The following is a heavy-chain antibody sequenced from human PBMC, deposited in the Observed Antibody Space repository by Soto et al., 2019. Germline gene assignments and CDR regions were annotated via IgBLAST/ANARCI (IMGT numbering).Heavy chain of an antibody. D-gene: IGHD6-6*01. CDR2: ISAYNGNT. CDR1: GYTCTSYG. Sequence: GASVKVSCKASGYTCTSYGISWVRQAPGQGLEWMGWISAYNGNTNYAQKLQGRVTMTTDTSTSTAYMELRSLRSDDTAVYYCARDRGSSPTYGMDVWGQGTTVTVSS. CDR3: ARDRGSSPTYGMDV. J-gene: IGHJ6*02. V-gene: IGHV1-18*01.